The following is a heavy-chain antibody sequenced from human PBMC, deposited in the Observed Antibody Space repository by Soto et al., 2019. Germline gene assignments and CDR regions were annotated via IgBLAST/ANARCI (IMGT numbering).Heavy chain of an antibody. CDR3: ARGAYCSSTSCYNDNYYYYGMDV. V-gene: IGHV1-8*01. D-gene: IGHD2-2*02. CDR2: MNPNSGNT. J-gene: IGHJ6*02. Sequence: WXSVKVSCKASGYTFTSYDINWVRQATGQGLEWMGWMNPNSGNTCYAQKFQGRVTMTRNTSISTAYMELSSLRSEDTAVYYCARGAYCSSTSCYNDNYYYYGMDVWGQGTTVTVSS. CDR1: GYTFTSYD.